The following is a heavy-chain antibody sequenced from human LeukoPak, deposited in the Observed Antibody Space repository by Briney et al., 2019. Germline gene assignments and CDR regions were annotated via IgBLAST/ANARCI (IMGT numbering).Heavy chain of an antibody. V-gene: IGHV3-21*01. D-gene: IGHD2-15*01. J-gene: IGHJ4*02. Sequence: GGSLRLSCAASGFTFSTYSMNWVRQAPGKGLEWVSSISFTSSYIYYADSVKGRFTISRDDAKNSLYLQMNSLRGEDTAVYYCARARAVAVGTFDYWGQGTLVTVSS. CDR1: GFTFSTYS. CDR2: ISFTSSYI. CDR3: ARARAVAVGTFDY.